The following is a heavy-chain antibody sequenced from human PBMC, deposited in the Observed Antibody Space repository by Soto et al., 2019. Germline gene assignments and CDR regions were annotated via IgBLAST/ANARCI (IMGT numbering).Heavy chain of an antibody. Sequence: GGSLRLSCAASGFTFDDYAMHWVRQVPGQGLEWVSGINWNSGSIGYGDSMKGRFAISRDNAKNSLHLQMNSLSAEDTAFYYCVKDESINWYSGHFRHWGQGTLVTVSS. CDR1: GFTFDDYA. CDR2: INWNSGSI. V-gene: IGHV3-9*01. CDR3: VKDESINWYSGHFRH. D-gene: IGHD1-26*01. J-gene: IGHJ1*01.